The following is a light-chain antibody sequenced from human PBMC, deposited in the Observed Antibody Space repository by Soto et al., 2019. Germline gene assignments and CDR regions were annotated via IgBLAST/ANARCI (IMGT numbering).Light chain of an antibody. V-gene: IGKV1-33*01. CDR3: QHYDHLPPLS. CDR1: QDIRNY. J-gene: IGKJ4*01. Sequence: DIQMTQSPSSLSASVGDRVTITCQASQDIRNYLNWYQQKPGKAPNLLIYDASNLRAGVPSRFSGSGSGTEFTDTISSLQPEDIATYYCQHYDHLPPLSFGGGTKVEIK. CDR2: DAS.